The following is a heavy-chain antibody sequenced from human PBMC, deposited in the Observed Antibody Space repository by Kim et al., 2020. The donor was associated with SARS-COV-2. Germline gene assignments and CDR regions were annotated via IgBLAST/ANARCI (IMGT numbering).Heavy chain of an antibody. V-gene: IGHV3-23*01. D-gene: IGHD6-13*01. Sequence: GGSLRLSCAASGFTFSSYAMSWVRQAPGNGLEWVSAISGSGGSTYYADSVKGRFTISRDNSKNTLYLQMNSLRAEDTAVYYCAKDPAASAAAATVDYWGQGTLVTVSS. CDR2: ISGSGGST. CDR3: AKDPAASAAAATVDY. J-gene: IGHJ4*02. CDR1: GFTFSSYA.